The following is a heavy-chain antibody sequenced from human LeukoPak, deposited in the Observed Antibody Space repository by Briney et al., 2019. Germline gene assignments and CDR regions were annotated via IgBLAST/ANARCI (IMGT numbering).Heavy chain of an antibody. CDR1: ADTLSNYW. CDR2: ISPIDSES. V-gene: IGHV5-51*01. D-gene: IGHD5-12*01. Sequence: GESLKISCRASADTLSNYWIAWVRQMSGKGLETVGFISPIDSESRYSPSFQGQVTISVDISSTTDYLQWSSLKASDTAMYYCAATSGFYESLDFWGQGTLVTVSS. J-gene: IGHJ4*02. CDR3: AATSGFYESLDF.